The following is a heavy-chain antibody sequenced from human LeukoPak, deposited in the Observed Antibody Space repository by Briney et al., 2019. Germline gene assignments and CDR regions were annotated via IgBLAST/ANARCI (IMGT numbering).Heavy chain of an antibody. CDR1: GFTVSSNY. J-gene: IGHJ4*02. V-gene: IGHV3-7*01. Sequence: PGGSLRLSCAASGFTVSSNYMSWVRQAPGKGLEWVANIKQDGSEKYYVDSVKGRFTISRDNAKNSLYLQMNSLRAEDTAVYYCARDGARTMVRGVFFDYWGQGTLVTVSS. CDR2: IKQDGSEK. CDR3: ARDGARTMVRGVFFDY. D-gene: IGHD3-10*01.